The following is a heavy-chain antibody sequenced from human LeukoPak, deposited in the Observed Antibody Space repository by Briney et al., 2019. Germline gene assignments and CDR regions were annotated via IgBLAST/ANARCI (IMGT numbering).Heavy chain of an antibody. J-gene: IGHJ4*02. CDR3: QKKNA. V-gene: IGHV3-73*01. CDR2: FRSKANSYAT. Sequence: PGGSLKLSFATSGFTFSGSPMHWVPRASGKGLEWVGRFRSKANSYATASAASVKARFTISRNDTKNTAYLQMNSLKTEDTAVYYCQKKNAWGQGTLVTVSS. CDR1: GFTFSGSP. D-gene: IGHD1-1*01.